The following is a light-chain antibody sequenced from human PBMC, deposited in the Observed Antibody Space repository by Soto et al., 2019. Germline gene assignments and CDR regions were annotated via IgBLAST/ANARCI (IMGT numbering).Light chain of an antibody. CDR3: QQYDNLPIT. J-gene: IGKJ5*01. CDR1: QDIRNY. Sequence: DIQMTQSPSSLSASEGDRVSIRCQASQDIRNYLNWYQQKPGKAPKLLIYDASNLETGVPSRFSRSGSRTHFDLTISSLQPEDIATYCCQQYDNLPITFGQGTRLEI. V-gene: IGKV1-33*01. CDR2: DAS.